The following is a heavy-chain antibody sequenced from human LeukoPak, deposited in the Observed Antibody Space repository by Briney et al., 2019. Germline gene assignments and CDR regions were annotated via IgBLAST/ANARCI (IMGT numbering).Heavy chain of an antibody. J-gene: IGHJ4*02. CDR3: AKLGGNVGF. CDR1: GFTFSSYA. V-gene: IGHV3-23*01. Sequence: GGTLRLSCAASGFTFSSYAMSWVRQAPGKGLEWVSSINGGGGSTYYADSVKGRFTISRDNSNNTLYLQMNSLRAEDTAVYYCAKLGGNVGFWGQGTLVTVSS. D-gene: IGHD4-23*01. CDR2: INGGGGST.